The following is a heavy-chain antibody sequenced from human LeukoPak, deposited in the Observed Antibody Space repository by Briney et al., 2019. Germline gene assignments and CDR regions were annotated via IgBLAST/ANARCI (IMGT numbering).Heavy chain of an antibody. J-gene: IGHJ4*02. CDR1: GFSLSTSGVG. CDR3: AHRRMAAGFDY. V-gene: IGHV2-5*02. CDR2: IYWDDDK. D-gene: IGHD6-13*01. Sequence: SGPTLVKPTQPLTLTCTFSGFSLSTSGVGVGWIRQPPVKALEWLALIYWDDDKRYSPSLRSRLTIAKDTSKNQVVLTMTHMDPVDTATYYCAHRRMAAGFDYWGQGTLVTVSS.